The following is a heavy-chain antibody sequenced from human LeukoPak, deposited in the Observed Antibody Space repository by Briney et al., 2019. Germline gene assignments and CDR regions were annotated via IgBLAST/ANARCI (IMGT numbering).Heavy chain of an antibody. CDR1: GGTFSSYA. CDR2: IIPIFGTA. Sequence: ASVKVSCRASGGTFSSYAISWVRQAPGQGLEWMRGIIPIFGTANYAQKFQGRVTITADESTSTAYMELSSLRSEDTAVYYCALNPYDYVWGSYRSHGDYWGQGTLVTVSS. CDR3: ALNPYDYVWGSYRSHGDY. V-gene: IGHV1-69*13. D-gene: IGHD3-16*02. J-gene: IGHJ4*02.